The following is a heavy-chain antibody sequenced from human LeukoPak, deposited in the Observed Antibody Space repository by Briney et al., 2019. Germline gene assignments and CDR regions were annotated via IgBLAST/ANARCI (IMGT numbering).Heavy chain of an antibody. Sequence: SETLFLTCTVSGGSISSYYWSWIRQPPGKGLEWIGYIYYSGSTNYNPSLKSRVTISVDTSKNQFSLKLSSVTAADTGVYYCARDRGSSSWITNWGQGTLVTVSS. J-gene: IGHJ4*02. CDR3: ARDRGSSSWITN. V-gene: IGHV4-59*01. CDR1: GGSISSYY. CDR2: IYYSGST. D-gene: IGHD6-13*01.